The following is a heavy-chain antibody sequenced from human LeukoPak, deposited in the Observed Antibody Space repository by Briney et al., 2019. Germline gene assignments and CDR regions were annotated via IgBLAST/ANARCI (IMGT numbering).Heavy chain of an antibody. Sequence: GGSLRLSYAASGFTVSSNYMSWVRQAPGKGLEWVSVIYSGGSTYYADSVKGRFTISRDNSKNTLYLQMNSLRAEDTAVYYCASALVGYYYDSSGYPYYYGMDVWGQGTTVTVSS. J-gene: IGHJ6*02. CDR1: GFTVSSNY. D-gene: IGHD3-22*01. CDR3: ASALVGYYYDSSGYPYYYGMDV. CDR2: IYSGGST. V-gene: IGHV3-66*01.